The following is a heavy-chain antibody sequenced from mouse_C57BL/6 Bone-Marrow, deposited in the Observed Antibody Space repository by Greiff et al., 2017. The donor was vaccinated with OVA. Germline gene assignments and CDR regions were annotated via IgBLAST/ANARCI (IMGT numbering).Heavy chain of an antibody. D-gene: IGHD2-4*01. CDR1: GFSFNTYA. CDR2: IRSKSNNYAT. CDR3: VRGRLRLWVAY. J-gene: IGHJ3*01. Sequence: EVKLVESGGGLVQPKGSLKLSCAASGFSFNTYAMNWVRQAPGKGLEWVARIRSKSNNYATYYADSVKDRFTITRDDSESMLYLQMNNLKTEDTAMYYCVRGRLRLWVAYWGQGTLVTVSA. V-gene: IGHV10-1*01.